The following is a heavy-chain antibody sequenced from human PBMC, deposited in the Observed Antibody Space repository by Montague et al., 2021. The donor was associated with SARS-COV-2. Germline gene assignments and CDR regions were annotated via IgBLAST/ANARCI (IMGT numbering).Heavy chain of an antibody. CDR3: AKASRGYGGDFDS. CDR1: GGSISSGGYC. Sequence: TLSLTCTVSGGSISSGGYCWNWIRQYPGKGLEWIGYIYTSGPTSYSPSLRSRATISIDTSKNLFSLKLTSVTAADTAVYYCAKASRGYGGDFDSWGQGTLVIASS. J-gene: IGHJ4*02. CDR2: IYTSGPT. V-gene: IGHV4-31*03. D-gene: IGHD4-23*01.